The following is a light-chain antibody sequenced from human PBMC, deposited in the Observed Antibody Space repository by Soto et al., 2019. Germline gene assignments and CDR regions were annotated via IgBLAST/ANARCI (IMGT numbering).Light chain of an antibody. J-gene: IGKJ1*01. Sequence: DIQMTQSPSSLSASVGDRVTISCRASQSVAFYLHWYQQQPGTAPRLLISRASSVRSGVPPRFSGSGSGRDYTLTISSLRPEDIGTYFCQQSYNFPWTFGPGTKVDIK. CDR3: QQSYNFPWT. V-gene: IGKV1-39*01. CDR1: QSVAFY. CDR2: RAS.